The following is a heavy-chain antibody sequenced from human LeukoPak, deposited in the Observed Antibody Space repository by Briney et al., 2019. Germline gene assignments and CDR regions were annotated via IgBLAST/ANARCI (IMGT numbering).Heavy chain of an antibody. CDR3: AREGGYSYGFHYYYYYYMDV. Sequence: GGSLRLSCAASGFTFSSYAMSWVRQAPGKGLEWVSAISGSGGSTYYADSVKGRFTISRDNSKNTLYLQMNSLRAEDTAVYYCAREGGYSYGFHYYYYYYMDVWGKGTTVTISS. J-gene: IGHJ6*03. CDR1: GFTFSSYA. CDR2: ISGSGGST. D-gene: IGHD5-18*01. V-gene: IGHV3-23*01.